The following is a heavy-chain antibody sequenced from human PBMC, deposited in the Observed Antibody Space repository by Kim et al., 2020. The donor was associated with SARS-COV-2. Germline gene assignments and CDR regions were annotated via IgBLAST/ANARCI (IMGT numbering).Heavy chain of an antibody. V-gene: IGHV3-23*01. D-gene: IGHD3-3*01. CDR3: AKHPYYDFWSGYYNDY. Sequence: VTGRFTISRDNSKNTLYLQMKSLRAEDTAVYYCAKHPYYDFWSGYYNDYWGQGTLVTVSS. J-gene: IGHJ4*02.